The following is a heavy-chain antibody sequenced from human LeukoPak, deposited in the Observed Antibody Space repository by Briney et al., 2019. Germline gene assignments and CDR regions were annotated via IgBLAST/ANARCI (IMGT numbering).Heavy chain of an antibody. CDR3: ARDEALSPSSPNWFDP. V-gene: IGHV1-18*01. CDR1: GYTFTRYG. Sequence: ASVKDSCKASGYTFTRYGINWVRQAPGQGLEWMGWISAYRGDTNYAQKVQGRVTMTTDTSTSTAYMELRSLRSDDTAVYYCARDEALSPSSPNWFDPWGQGTLVTVSS. J-gene: IGHJ5*02. D-gene: IGHD2-2*01. CDR2: ISAYRGDT.